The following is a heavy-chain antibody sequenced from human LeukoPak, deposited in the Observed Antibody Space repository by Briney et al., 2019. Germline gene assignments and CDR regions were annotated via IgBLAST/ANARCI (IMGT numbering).Heavy chain of an antibody. D-gene: IGHD5-24*01. CDR1: SESFSDFY. J-gene: IGHJ4*02. V-gene: IGHV4-34*01. CDR3: ARNRDGYNSFDY. Sequence: SETLSLTCAVYSESFSDFYWSWIRQPPGKGLEWIGEVNHSGSTNYNSSLNSRVTISVDTSKNQFSLKLSSVTAADTAVYYCARNRDGYNSFDYWGQGTLVTVSS. CDR2: VNHSGST.